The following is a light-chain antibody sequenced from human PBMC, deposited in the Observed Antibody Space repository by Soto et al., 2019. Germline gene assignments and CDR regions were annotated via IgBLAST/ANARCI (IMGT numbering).Light chain of an antibody. CDR1: SSDVGSYNL. V-gene: IGLV2-23*01. CDR3: CSYAGSPTFYV. Sequence: QSALTQPASVSGSPGQSITISCTGTSSDVGSYNLVSWYQQHPGKAPKLMIYEGSKRPSGVSNRFSGSKSGNTASLTISGLQAEDEVDYYCCSYAGSPTFYVFGSGTKLTVL. CDR2: EGS. J-gene: IGLJ1*01.